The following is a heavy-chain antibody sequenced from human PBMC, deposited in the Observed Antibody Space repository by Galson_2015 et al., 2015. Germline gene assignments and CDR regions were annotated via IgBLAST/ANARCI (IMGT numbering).Heavy chain of an antibody. CDR2: ISSSSSYT. J-gene: IGHJ4*02. CDR1: GFTFSDYY. Sequence: SLRLSCAASGFTFSDYYMSWIRQAPGKGLEWVSYISSSSSYTNYADSVKGRFTISRDNAKNSLYLQMNSLRAEDTAVYYCAREHVAVAGKSFDYWGQGTLVTVSS. CDR3: AREHVAVAGKSFDY. V-gene: IGHV3-11*06. D-gene: IGHD6-19*01.